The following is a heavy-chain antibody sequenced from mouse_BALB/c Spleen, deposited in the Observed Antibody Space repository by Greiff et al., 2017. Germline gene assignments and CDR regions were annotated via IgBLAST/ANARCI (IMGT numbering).Heavy chain of an antibody. D-gene: IGHD1-1*01. V-gene: IGHV2-9*02. CDR2: IWAGGST. CDR1: GFSLTSYG. J-gene: IGHJ3*01. Sequence: VKLKESGPGLVAPSQSLSITCTVSGFSLTSYGVHWVRQPPGKGLEWLGVIWAGGSTNYNSALMSRLSISKDNSKSQVFLKMNSLQTDDTAMYYCARDEGITTGPFAYWGQGTLVTVSA. CDR3: ARDEGITTGPFAY.